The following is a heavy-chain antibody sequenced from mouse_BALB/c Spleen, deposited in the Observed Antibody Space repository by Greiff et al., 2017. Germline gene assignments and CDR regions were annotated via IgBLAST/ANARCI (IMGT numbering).Heavy chain of an antibody. Sequence: VQLQESGAELMKPGASVKISCKATGYTFSSYWIEWVKQRPGHGLEWIGEILPGSGSTNYNEKFKGKATFTADTSSNTAYMQLSSLTSEDSAVYYCARYGDYYGSSYAMDYWGQGTSVTVSS. CDR3: ARYGDYYGSSYAMDY. D-gene: IGHD1-1*01. CDR1: GYTFSSYW. J-gene: IGHJ4*01. V-gene: IGHV1-9*01. CDR2: ILPGSGST.